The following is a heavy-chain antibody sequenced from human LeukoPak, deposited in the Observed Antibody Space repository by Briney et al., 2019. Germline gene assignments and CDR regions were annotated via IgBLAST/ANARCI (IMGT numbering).Heavy chain of an antibody. CDR2: ISGSGGST. CDR3: AKGLATTITMIVVAPFDY. CDR1: GFTFDDYA. J-gene: IGHJ4*02. Sequence: GGSLRLSCAASGFTFDDYAMHWVRQAPGKGLEWVSAISGSGGSTYYADSVKGRFTISRDNSKNTLYLQMNSLRAEDTAVYYCAKGLATTITMIVVAPFDYWGQGTLVTVSS. D-gene: IGHD3-22*01. V-gene: IGHV3-23*01.